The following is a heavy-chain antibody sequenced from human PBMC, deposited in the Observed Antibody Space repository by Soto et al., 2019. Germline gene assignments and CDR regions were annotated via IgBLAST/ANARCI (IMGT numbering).Heavy chain of an antibody. D-gene: IGHD2-2*01. CDR3: ARVNIVVVPAADSYYYYMDV. J-gene: IGHJ6*03. CDR1: GGSISIGGYY. CDR2: IYYSGST. Sequence: SETLSLTCTVSGGSISIGGYYWSGIRQHPGKGLEWIGYIYYSGSTYYNPSLKSRVTISVDTSKNQFSLKLSSVTAADTAVYYCARVNIVVVPAADSYYYYMDVWGKGTTVTV. V-gene: IGHV4-31*03.